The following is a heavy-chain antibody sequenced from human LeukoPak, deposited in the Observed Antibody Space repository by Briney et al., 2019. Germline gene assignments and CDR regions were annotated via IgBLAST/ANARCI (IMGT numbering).Heavy chain of an antibody. CDR1: GYTFTSYG. D-gene: IGHD4-17*01. Sequence: GASVKVSCKASGYTFTSYGISWVRQAPGQGLEWMGWISAYNGNTNYAQKFQGRVTITRDTSASTAYMELSSLRSEDTAVYYCARVEGDYDYWGQGTLVTVSS. V-gene: IGHV1-18*01. CDR2: ISAYNGNT. CDR3: ARVEGDYDY. J-gene: IGHJ4*02.